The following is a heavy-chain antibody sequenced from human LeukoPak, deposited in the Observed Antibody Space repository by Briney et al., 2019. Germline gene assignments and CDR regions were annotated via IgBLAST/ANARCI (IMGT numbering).Heavy chain of an antibody. CDR2: IYTSGST. CDR3: ARAFGGSSSWSDYYYYYMDV. Sequence: KPSETLSLTCTVSGGSISSYYWSWIRQPVGKGLEWIGRIYTSGSTNYNPSLKSRVTMSVDTSKNQFSLKLSSVTAADTAVYYCARAFGGSSSWSDYYYYYMDVWGKGTTVTVSS. J-gene: IGHJ6*03. D-gene: IGHD6-13*01. V-gene: IGHV4-4*07. CDR1: GGSISSYY.